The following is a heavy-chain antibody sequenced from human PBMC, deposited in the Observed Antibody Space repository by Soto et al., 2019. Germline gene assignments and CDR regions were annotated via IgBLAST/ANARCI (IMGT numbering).Heavy chain of an antibody. Sequence: ASVKVSCKASGYTFTGYYMHWVRQAPGQGLEWMGWINLNSGGTNYAQKFQGWVTMTRDTSISTAYMELSRLRSDDTAVYYCARQLSPYTCFDFWGQGTLVTVSS. J-gene: IGHJ4*02. CDR3: ARQLSPYTCFDF. D-gene: IGHD2-2*02. V-gene: IGHV1-2*04. CDR2: INLNSGGT. CDR1: GYTFTGYY.